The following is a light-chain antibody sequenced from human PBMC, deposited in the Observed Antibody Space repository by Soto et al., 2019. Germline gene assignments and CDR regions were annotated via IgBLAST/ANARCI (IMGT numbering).Light chain of an antibody. V-gene: IGKV1-33*01. CDR2: DAS. J-gene: IGKJ5*01. CDR3: QQYDNFLII. Sequence: DIQMTQSPSSLSASVGDRVTITCRASQDITNYLNWYQQKPGKAPKLLIYDASTLEKGVPSRFSGCGSGTDFTFAISSLQPKDIGTAYGQQYDNFLIIFGQGTRLEIK. CDR1: QDITNY.